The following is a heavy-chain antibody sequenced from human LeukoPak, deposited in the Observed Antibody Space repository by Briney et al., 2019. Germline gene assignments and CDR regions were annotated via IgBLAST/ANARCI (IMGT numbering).Heavy chain of an antibody. CDR3: ARDTALALGDY. V-gene: IGHV1-18*01. CDR2: ISAYNGNT. CDR1: GYTFTSYA. D-gene: IGHD3-16*02. J-gene: IGHJ4*02. Sequence: GASVKVSCKASGYTFTSYAMNWVRQAPGQGLEWMGWISAYNGNTNYAQKLQGRVTMTTDTSTSTAYMELRSLRSDDTAVYYCARDTALALGDYWGQGTLVTVSS.